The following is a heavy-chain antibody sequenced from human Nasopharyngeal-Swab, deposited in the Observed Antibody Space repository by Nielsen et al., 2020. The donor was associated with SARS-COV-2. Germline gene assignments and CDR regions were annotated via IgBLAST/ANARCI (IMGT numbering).Heavy chain of an antibody. J-gene: IGHJ6*03. D-gene: IGHD1-26*01. CDR3: ARVKWDIQGLSASGFFYYMDV. CDR2: IDDNGST. Sequence: RQAPGQGLEWIGYIDDNGSTFFKPSLSNRIIISKDNSKSQFSLTLTSVTSADSAVYYCARVKWDIQGLSASGFFYYMDVWGKGTTVTVSS. V-gene: IGHV4-30-4*01.